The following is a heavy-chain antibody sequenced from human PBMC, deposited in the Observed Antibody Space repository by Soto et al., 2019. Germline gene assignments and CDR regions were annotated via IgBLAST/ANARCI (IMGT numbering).Heavy chain of an antibody. V-gene: IGHV3-11*06. Sequence: QVQVVESGGGLVKPGGSLRLSCAASGFTFSDYYMSWIRQAPGKGLEWVSFISSSSDSTKYADSVSGRFTISRDNAKNSLYLQLNRLRAEDTAVYYCARGGVKGTTSRGQVYNWGQGTLVTVSS. CDR2: ISSSSDST. D-gene: IGHD1-7*01. J-gene: IGHJ4*02. CDR3: ARGGVKGTTSRGQVYN. CDR1: GFTFSDYY.